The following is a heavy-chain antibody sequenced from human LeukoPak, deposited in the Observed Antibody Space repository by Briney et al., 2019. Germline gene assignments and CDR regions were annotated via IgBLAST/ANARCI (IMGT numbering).Heavy chain of an antibody. CDR2: ISSSSRYT. CDR3: ARGGSGSHVLPY. V-gene: IGHV3-21*01. J-gene: IGHJ4*02. CDR1: GFSLRDYS. D-gene: IGHD3-10*01. Sequence: GGSLRLSCAASGFSLRDYSMDWVRQAPGKGLEWVSSISSSSRYTFYVDSVKGRFTISRDNAKNSLYLQMNSLRVEDTAVYYCARGGSGSHVLPYWGQGTLVTVSS.